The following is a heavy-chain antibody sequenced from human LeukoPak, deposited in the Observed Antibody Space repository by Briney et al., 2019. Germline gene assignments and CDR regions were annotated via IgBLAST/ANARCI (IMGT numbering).Heavy chain of an antibody. V-gene: IGHV1-18*01. Sequence: GASVKVSCKASGYTFTSYGISWVRQAPGQGLEWMGWISAYNGNTNYAQKLQGRVTMTTDTSTSTAYMELRSLRSDDTAVYYCARVMGRFQVDTRNQFDYWGQGTLVTVSS. D-gene: IGHD2-2*01. CDR3: ARVMGRFQVDTRNQFDY. CDR2: ISAYNGNT. CDR1: GYTFTSYG. J-gene: IGHJ4*02.